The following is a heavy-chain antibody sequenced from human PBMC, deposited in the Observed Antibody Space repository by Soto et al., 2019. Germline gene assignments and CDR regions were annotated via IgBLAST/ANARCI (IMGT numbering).Heavy chain of an antibody. J-gene: IGHJ4*02. Sequence: QVQLVESGGGVVQPGRSLRLSCAASGFTFSSYAMHWVRQAPGKGLEWVAVISYDGSNKYYADSVKGRFTISRDNSKNTLYLQMNSLRAEDTAVYYCARESSLGLAYDFWSGSYFYYWGQGTLVTVSS. CDR3: ARESSLGLAYDFWSGSYFYY. D-gene: IGHD3-3*01. CDR1: GFTFSSYA. CDR2: ISYDGSNK. V-gene: IGHV3-30-3*01.